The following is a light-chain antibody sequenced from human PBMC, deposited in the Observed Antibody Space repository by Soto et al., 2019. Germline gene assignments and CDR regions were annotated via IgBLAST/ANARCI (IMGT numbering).Light chain of an antibody. CDR2: DVR. Sequence: QSALTQPPSASGSPGQSVTISCTGTSSDVGGYDFVSWYQQHPGKAPKLMIYDVRQRPSGVPDRFSGSKSGNTASLTISGLQADDEADYYCCSYTGSQTLVFGTGTKVNVL. CDR3: CSYTGSQTLV. J-gene: IGLJ1*01. CDR1: SSDVGGYDF. V-gene: IGLV2-11*01.